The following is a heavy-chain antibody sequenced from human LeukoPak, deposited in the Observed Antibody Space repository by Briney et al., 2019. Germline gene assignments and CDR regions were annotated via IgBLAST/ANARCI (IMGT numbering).Heavy chain of an antibody. Sequence: GASVKVSCKASGYTFTSYGISWVRQAPGQGLEWMGWISAYNGNTNYAQKLQGRVTMTTDTSTSTAYMELRSLRSDDTAVYYCAGGLYYDFWSGYSGGGMDVWGQGTTVTVSS. V-gene: IGHV1-18*01. CDR1: GYTFTSYG. CDR2: ISAYNGNT. J-gene: IGHJ6*02. D-gene: IGHD3-3*01. CDR3: AGGLYYDFWSGYSGGGMDV.